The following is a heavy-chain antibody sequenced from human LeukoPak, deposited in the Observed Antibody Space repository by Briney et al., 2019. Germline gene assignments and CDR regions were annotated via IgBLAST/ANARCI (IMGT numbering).Heavy chain of an antibody. Sequence: PGGSLRLSCSASGFAFSSYSMNWVRQAPGKGLEWVSSISSSSSYIYYADSVKGRFTISRDNAKNSLYLQMNSLRAEDTAVYYCARSDILTPGDVWGKGTTVTVSS. D-gene: IGHD3-9*01. CDR1: GFAFSSYS. CDR3: ARSDILTPGDV. V-gene: IGHV3-21*01. CDR2: ISSSSSYI. J-gene: IGHJ6*04.